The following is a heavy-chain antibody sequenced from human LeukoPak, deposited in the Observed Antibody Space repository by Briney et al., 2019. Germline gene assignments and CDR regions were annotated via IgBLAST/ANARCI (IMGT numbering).Heavy chain of an antibody. V-gene: IGHV4-31*03. CDR1: ADSLSSGGHY. J-gene: IGHJ4*02. D-gene: IGHD3-10*01. CDR3: ARGGNRFGGFYFDY. Sequence: PLQTLSLTCTVSADSLSSGGHYWAWIRQFPGKGLESIGFIHHSGRSRHNPSLKDRVAISVDTSRKQFALKLSSVTAADTAMYYCARGGNRFGGFYFDYWGQGIQVIVSS. CDR2: IHHSGRS.